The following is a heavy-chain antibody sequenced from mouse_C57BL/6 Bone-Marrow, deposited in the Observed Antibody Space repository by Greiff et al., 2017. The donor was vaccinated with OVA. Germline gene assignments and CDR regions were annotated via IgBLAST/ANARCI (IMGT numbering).Heavy chain of an antibody. CDR2: IYPGDGDT. Sequence: QVQLQQSGPELVKPGASVKISCKASGYAFSSSWMNWVKQRPGKGLEWIGRIYPGDGDTNYNGKFKGKATLTADKSSSTAYMQLSSLTSEDSAVYFCASPLIYYLGYWGKGTTLTVSS. J-gene: IGHJ2*01. CDR1: GYAFSSSW. D-gene: IGHD2-1*01. V-gene: IGHV1-82*01. CDR3: ASPLIYYLGY.